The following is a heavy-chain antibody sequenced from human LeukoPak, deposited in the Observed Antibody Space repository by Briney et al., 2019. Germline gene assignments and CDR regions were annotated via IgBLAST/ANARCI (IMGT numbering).Heavy chain of an antibody. V-gene: IGHV3-30*02. CDR2: IRYDGSNK. J-gene: IGHJ4*02. Sequence: PGRSLRLSCAASGFTFSSYGMHWVRQAPGKGLEWVAFIRYDGSNKYYADSVKGRFTISRDNSKNTLYLQMNSLRAEDTAVYYCAKDLYRHMVRGVIIYYWGQGTLVTVSS. D-gene: IGHD3-10*01. CDR1: GFTFSSYG. CDR3: AKDLYRHMVRGVIIYY.